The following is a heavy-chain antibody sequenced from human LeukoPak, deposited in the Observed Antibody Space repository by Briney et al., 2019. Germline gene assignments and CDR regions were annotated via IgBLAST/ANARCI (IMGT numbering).Heavy chain of an antibody. CDR1: GFTFSSYA. Sequence: PGGSLRLSCAASGFTFSSYAMSWVRQAPGKGLEWVSGISGSGGSTYYADSVKGRFTISRDNSKNTLYLQMNSLRAEDTAVYSCAKLGGAPRFLLGATLGGKGDDYWGQGTLVTASS. V-gene: IGHV3-23*01. CDR3: AKLGGAPRFLLGATLGGKGDDY. CDR2: ISGSGGST. D-gene: IGHD1-26*01. J-gene: IGHJ4*02.